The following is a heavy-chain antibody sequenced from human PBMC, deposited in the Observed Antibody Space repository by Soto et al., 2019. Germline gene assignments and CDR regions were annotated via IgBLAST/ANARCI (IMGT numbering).Heavy chain of an antibody. CDR2: IYYSGST. Sequence: QVQLQESGPGLVKPSQTLSLTCTVSGGSISSGGYYWSWIRQHPGKGLEWIGYIYYSGSTYYNPSLQSQITISVDTSKYQFSLKLTSFIAAYTSVDYNARPPRYWGQGTLATVSS. CDR1: GGSISSGGYY. V-gene: IGHV4-31*01. J-gene: IGHJ4*02. CDR3: ARPPRY.